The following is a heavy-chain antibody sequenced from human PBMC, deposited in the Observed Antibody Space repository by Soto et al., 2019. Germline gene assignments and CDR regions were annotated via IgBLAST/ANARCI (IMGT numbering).Heavy chain of an antibody. Sequence: SLMIPVTCTVLSGTTGSGGYYWRWIHEPSRKVLEWIGYIYYSGSTYYNPSLKSRVTISVDTSKNQFSLKLSSVTAADTAVYYCARASTTKNKNYHHGIGVRGEGTTGTVAS. V-gene: IGHV4-30-4*01. CDR2: IYYSGST. CDR3: ARASTTKNKNYHHGIGV. J-gene: IGHJ6*04. CDR1: SGTTGSGGYY.